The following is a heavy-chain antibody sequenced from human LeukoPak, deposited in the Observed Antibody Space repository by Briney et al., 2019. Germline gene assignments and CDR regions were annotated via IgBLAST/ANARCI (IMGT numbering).Heavy chain of an antibody. J-gene: IGHJ6*02. CDR2: IIPIFGTA. CDR1: GSTFSSYA. CDR3: ARESGIAAAHYYYYHGMDV. Sequence: SVKVSCKASGSTFSSYAISWVRQAPGQGLEWMGGIIPIFGTANYAQKFQGRVTITADESTSTAYMELSSLRSEDTAVYYCARESGIAAAHYYYYHGMDVWGQGTTVTVSS. D-gene: IGHD6-25*01. V-gene: IGHV1-69*13.